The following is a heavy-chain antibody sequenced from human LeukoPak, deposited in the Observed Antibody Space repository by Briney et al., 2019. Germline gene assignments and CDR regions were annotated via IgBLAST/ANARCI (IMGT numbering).Heavy chain of an antibody. D-gene: IGHD2-8*01. J-gene: IGHJ4*02. CDR3: ASYYCTSGTCYFDY. Sequence: GGSLRLSCAVSGFSISSNYISWVRQAPGKGLEWLSVIYSAGDAYYADSVKGRFTISKDNSNNMVYLQVSGLRGEDTALYYCASYYCTSGTCYFDYWGQGTLVTVSS. V-gene: IGHV3-53*01. CDR1: GFSISSNY. CDR2: IYSAGDA.